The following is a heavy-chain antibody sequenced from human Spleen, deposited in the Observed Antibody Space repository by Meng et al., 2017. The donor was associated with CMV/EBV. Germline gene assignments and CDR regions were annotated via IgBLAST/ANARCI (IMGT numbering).Heavy chain of an antibody. J-gene: IGHJ4*02. V-gene: IGHV4-34*01. CDR2: IDHRGST. Sequence: SVYGGSFSCYYWSWIRQPPGKGLEWIGEIDHRGSTNYNPSLKTRVTISVDTSKNQFSLKLSSVTAADTAVYYCARRDGYNSRLKFDSWGQGTLVTVSS. D-gene: IGHD5-24*01. CDR3: ARRDGYNSRLKFDS. CDR1: GGSFSCYY.